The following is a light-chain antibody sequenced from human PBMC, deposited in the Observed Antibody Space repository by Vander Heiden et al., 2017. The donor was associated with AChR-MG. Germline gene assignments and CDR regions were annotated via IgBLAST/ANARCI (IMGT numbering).Light chain of an antibody. CDR1: QTISSN. CDR3: QQDNNWPIT. V-gene: IGKV3-15*01. Sequence: DIVLTQSPATLSASPGERVSLPCRARQTISSNLAWYQQKPGQSPRLLIYDASTRATGIPVRFSGSRSGTDFTLTIDSLQSEDFAVYYCQQDNNWPITFGQGTRLEIK. J-gene: IGKJ5*01. CDR2: DAS.